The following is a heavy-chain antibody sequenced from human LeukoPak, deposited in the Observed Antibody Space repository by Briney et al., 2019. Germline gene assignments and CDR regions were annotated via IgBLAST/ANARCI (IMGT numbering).Heavy chain of an antibody. V-gene: IGHV4-34*01. CDR1: GGSFSGYY. Sequence: SETLSLTCAVYGGSFSGYYWSWIRQPPGKGLEWIGEVNHSGSTNYNPSLKSRVTISVDTSKNQFSLKLSSVTAADTAVYYCARGRQLWLQWYWFDPWGQGTLVTVSS. J-gene: IGHJ5*02. D-gene: IGHD5-18*01. CDR2: VNHSGST. CDR3: ARGRQLWLQWYWFDP.